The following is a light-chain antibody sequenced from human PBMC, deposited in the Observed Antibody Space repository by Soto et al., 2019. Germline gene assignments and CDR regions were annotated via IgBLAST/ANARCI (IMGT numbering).Light chain of an antibody. CDR1: QSISSRK. CDR3: LQYDNSPLT. CDR2: GAS. V-gene: IGKV3-20*01. J-gene: IGKJ4*01. Sequence: IVLEQFPRTLSRPQEERGTLSCRASQSISSRKIAWFQQKPGQAPRLLMYGASSRGTGIPDRFSGGGSGTDFTLTISRLEPEDFAVYYCLQYDNSPLTFGGGTKMDIK.